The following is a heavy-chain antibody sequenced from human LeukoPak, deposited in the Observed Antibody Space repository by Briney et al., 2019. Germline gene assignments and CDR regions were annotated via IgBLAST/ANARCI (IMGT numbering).Heavy chain of an antibody. CDR2: IYSGGST. D-gene: IGHD3-22*01. V-gene: IGHV3-53*01. CDR1: GFTVSSNY. J-gene: IGHJ4*02. Sequence: GSLRLSCAASGFTVSSNYMSWVRQAPGKGLEWVSVIYSGGSTYYADSVKGRFTIPRDNSKNTLYLQMNSLRAEDTAVYYCARDHKAYYYDSSGYYLDYWGQGTLVTVSS. CDR3: ARDHKAYYYDSSGYYLDY.